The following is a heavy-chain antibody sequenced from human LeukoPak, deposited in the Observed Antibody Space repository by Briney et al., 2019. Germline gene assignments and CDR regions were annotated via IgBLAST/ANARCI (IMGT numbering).Heavy chain of an antibody. J-gene: IGHJ6*02. D-gene: IGHD2-2*01. CDR1: GGTFSSYA. V-gene: IGHV1-69*13. CDR3: AGGSSTSTTKYYYYYGMDV. Sequence: SVNVSCKASGGTFSSYAISWVRQAPGQGLEWMGGIIPIFGTANYAQKFQGRVTITADESTSTAYMELSSLRSEDTAVYYCAGGSSTSTTKYYYYYGMDVWGQGTTVTVSS. CDR2: IIPIFGTA.